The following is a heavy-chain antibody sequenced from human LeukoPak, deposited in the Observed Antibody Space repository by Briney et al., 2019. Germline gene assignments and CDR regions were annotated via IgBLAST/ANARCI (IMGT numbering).Heavy chain of an antibody. CDR3: AKEYYDSSGSFDY. CDR1: GVTFDDYA. Sequence: GGSLRLSCSASGVTFDDYAMHWVRQAPGKGLEWVSGISWNSGSIGYADSVKGRFTISRDNAKNSLYLQMNSLRAEDTALYYCAKEYYDSSGSFDYWGQGTLVTVSS. V-gene: IGHV3-9*01. D-gene: IGHD3-22*01. CDR2: ISWNSGSI. J-gene: IGHJ4*02.